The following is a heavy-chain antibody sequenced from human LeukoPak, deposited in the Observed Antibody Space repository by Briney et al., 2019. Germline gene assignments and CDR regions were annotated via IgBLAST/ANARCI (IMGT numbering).Heavy chain of an antibody. V-gene: IGHV3-73*01. D-gene: IGHD3-10*01. CDR3: TFGSGSSH. CDR2: IRSKANNYAT. Sequence: GGSLRLSCAASGFTFSGSAMHWVRQASGKGLEWVGRIRSKANNYATAYAASVTGKFTISRDDSKNTAYLQMNSLKTEDTAVYYCTFGSGSSHWGQGTLVTVSS. J-gene: IGHJ1*01. CDR1: GFTFSGSA.